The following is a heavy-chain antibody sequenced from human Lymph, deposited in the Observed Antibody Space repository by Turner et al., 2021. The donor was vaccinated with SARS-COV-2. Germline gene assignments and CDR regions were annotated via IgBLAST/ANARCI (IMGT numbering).Heavy chain of an antibody. D-gene: IGHD1-26*01. CDR1: GYTFTSYD. CDR3: ARGRYSGGGMDV. CDR2: MNPNSGNT. J-gene: IGHJ6*02. V-gene: IGHV1-8*01. Sequence: QVQLVQSVAEVKKPGASVKVSCKAPGYTFTSYDINWVRQATGQGLEWMGCMNPNSGNTGYAQKFQGRVTMTRNTSISTAYMELSSLRSEDTAVYYCARGRYSGGGMDVWGQGTTVTVSS.